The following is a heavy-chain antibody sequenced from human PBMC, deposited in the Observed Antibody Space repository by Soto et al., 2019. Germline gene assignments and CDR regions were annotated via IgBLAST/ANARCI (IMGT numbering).Heavy chain of an antibody. CDR2: INHSGST. CDR3: ARRPNSVAGTKFQH. V-gene: IGHV4-34*01. Sequence: SETLSLTCAVYGGSFSGYYWSWIRQPPGKGLEWIGEINHSGSTNYNPSLKSRVTISVDTSKNQFSLKLSSVTAADTAVYYCARRPNSVAGTKFQHWGQGTLVTVSS. CDR1: GGSFSGYY. J-gene: IGHJ1*01. D-gene: IGHD6-19*01.